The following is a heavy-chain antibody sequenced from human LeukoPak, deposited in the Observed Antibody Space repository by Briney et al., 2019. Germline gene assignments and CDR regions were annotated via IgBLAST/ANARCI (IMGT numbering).Heavy chain of an antibody. CDR2: ISGSGGST. J-gene: IGHJ4*02. V-gene: IGHV3-23*01. CDR3: AKDLLGPPKNYFAY. CDR1: GFTFSSYA. Sequence: GGSLRLSCAASGFTFSSYAMSWVRQAPGKGLEWVSAISGSGGSTYYADSVKGRFTISRDNSKNTLYLQMNRLRAEDTAVYYCAKDLLGPPKNYFAYWGQGTLVTVSS.